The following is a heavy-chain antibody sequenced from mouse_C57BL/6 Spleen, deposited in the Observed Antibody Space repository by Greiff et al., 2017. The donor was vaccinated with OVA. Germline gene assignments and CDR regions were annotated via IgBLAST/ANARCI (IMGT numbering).Heavy chain of an antibody. CDR2: IDPSDSYT. D-gene: IGHD1-1*01. V-gene: IGHV1-69*01. J-gene: IGHJ4*01. CDR1: GYTFTSSW. Sequence: QVQLQQPGAELVMPGASVKLSCKASGYTFTSSWMHWVKQRPGQGLEWIGEIDPSDSYTNYNQKFKGKSTLTVDKSSSTAYMQLSSLTSEDSAVYYGARSGSSAMDYAMDYWGQGTSVTVSS. CDR3: ARSGSSAMDYAMDY.